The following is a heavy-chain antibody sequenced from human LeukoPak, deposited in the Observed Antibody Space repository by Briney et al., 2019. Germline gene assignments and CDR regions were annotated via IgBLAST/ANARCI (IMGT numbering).Heavy chain of an antibody. J-gene: IGHJ4*02. V-gene: IGHV4-30-4*01. Sequence: PSQTLSLTCTVSGGSISSGDYYWSWIRQPPGKGLEWIGYIYYSGGTYYNPSLKSRVTISVDTSKNQFSLKLSSVTAADTAVYYCARGVDYYDSSGYYFTGSFFDYWGQGTLVTVSS. CDR2: IYYSGGT. CDR1: GGSISSGDYY. CDR3: ARGVDYYDSSGYYFTGSFFDY. D-gene: IGHD3-22*01.